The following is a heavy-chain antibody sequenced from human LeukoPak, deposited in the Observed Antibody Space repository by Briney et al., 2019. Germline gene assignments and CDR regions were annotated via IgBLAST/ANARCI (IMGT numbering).Heavy chain of an antibody. CDR3: ARDSPVATW. V-gene: IGHV3-23*01. J-gene: IGHJ4*02. CDR1: GFTFSSRG. CDR2: ITPSGDGT. Sequence: GGSLRLSCAASGFTFSSRGMSWVRQAPGKGLEWVSSITPSGDGTYYAASVKGRFTISRDNSKNTLYLQMDSLRADDTAKYYCARDSPVATWWGQGALVTVSS. D-gene: IGHD1-26*01.